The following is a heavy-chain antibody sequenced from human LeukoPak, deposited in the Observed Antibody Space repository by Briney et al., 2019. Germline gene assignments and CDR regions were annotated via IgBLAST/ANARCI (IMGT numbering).Heavy chain of an antibody. J-gene: IGHJ5*02. D-gene: IGHD6-19*01. CDR1: GGTFSSYA. CDR3: ARVPPVYSSGWYGFDP. V-gene: IGHV1-46*01. CDR2: INPSGGST. Sequence: GASVKVSCKASGGTFSSYAISWVRQAPGQGLEWMGIINPSGGSTSYAQKFQGRVTMTRDTSTSTVYMELSSLRSEDTAVYYCARVPPVYSSGWYGFDPWGQGTLVTVSS.